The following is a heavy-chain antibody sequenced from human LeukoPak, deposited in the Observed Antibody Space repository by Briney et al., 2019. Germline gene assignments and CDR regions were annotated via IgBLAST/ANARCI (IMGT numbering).Heavy chain of an antibody. CDR2: IYYNGST. J-gene: IGHJ4*02. CDR3: AREGVLFDY. V-gene: IGHV4-30-2*06. CDR1: RASINSGGYY. D-gene: IGHD3-16*01. Sequence: SETLSLTCAVSRASINSGGYYWSWIRQSPGKGLEWIGYIYYNGSTYYNPSLESRVTISVDRSKNQFSLQLNSVTPEDTAVYYCAREGVLFDYWGQGTLVTVSS.